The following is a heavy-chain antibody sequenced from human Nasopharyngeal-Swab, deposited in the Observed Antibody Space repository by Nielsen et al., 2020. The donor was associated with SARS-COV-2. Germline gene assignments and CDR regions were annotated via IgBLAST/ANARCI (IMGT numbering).Heavy chain of an antibody. CDR2: MNPNSGNT. CDR3: ARALTRSITIFGVAIPNWFDP. J-gene: IGHJ5*02. Sequence: ASVKVSCKASGYTFTSYDINWVRQATGQGLEWMGWMNPNSGNTGYAQKFQGRVTMTRNTSISTAYMELSSLRSEDTAVYYCARALTRSITIFGVAIPNWFDPWGQGTLVTVSS. CDR1: GYTFTSYD. V-gene: IGHV1-8*01. D-gene: IGHD3-3*01.